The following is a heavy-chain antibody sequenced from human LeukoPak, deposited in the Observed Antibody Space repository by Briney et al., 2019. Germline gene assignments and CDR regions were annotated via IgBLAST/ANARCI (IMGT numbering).Heavy chain of an antibody. J-gene: IGHJ3*02. V-gene: IGHV1-2*02. CDR3: ARGILVAGLDSFDI. CDR2: ITPNSGGT. Sequence: ASVKVSCKASGYSFSGYYMHWVRQAPGQGLEWMGWITPNSGGTNYAQKFQGRVTMAGDTSIGTAYMEVSRLTSDDTAVYYCARGILVAGLDSFDIWGQGTMVTVSS. CDR1: GYSFSGYY. D-gene: IGHD6-19*01.